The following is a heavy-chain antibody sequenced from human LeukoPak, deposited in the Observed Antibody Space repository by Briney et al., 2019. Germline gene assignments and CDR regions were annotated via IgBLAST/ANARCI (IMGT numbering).Heavy chain of an antibody. CDR3: ARGVGAASYYYYYYMDV. V-gene: IGHV4-39*01. Sequence: SETLSLTCTVSGGSIGSSSYYWGWIRQPPGKGLEWIGSIYYSGSTYYNPSLKSRVTISVDTSKNQFSLKLSSVTAADTAVYYCARGVGAASYYYYYYMDVWGKGTTVTVSS. CDR1: GGSIGSSSYY. J-gene: IGHJ6*03. CDR2: IYYSGST. D-gene: IGHD6-13*01.